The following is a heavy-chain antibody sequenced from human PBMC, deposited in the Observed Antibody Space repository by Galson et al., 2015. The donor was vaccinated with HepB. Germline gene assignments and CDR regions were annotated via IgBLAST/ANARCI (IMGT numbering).Heavy chain of an antibody. D-gene: IGHD1-26*01. CDR3: AGSYRGGATGNY. CDR1: GGSFSGYY. V-gene: IGHV4-34*01. J-gene: IGHJ4*02. CDR2: INHSGST. Sequence: ETLSLTCAVYGGSFSGYYWSWIRQPPGKGLEWIGEINHSGSTNYNPSLKSRVTISVDTSKNQFSLKLSSVTAADTAVYYCAGSYRGGATGNYWGQGTLVTVSS.